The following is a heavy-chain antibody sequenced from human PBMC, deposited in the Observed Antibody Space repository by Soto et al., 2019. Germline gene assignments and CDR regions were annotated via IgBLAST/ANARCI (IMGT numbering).Heavy chain of an antibody. J-gene: IGHJ6*02. Sequence: GGSLRLSCAASGFTFSSYAMSWVRQAPGKGLEWVSAISGSGGSTYYADSVKGRFTISRDNSKNTLYLQMNSLRAEDTAVYYCAKSLFGLGGTGGSASGMDVWGQGTTVTVSS. CDR2: ISGSGGST. CDR1: GFTFSSYA. V-gene: IGHV3-23*01. D-gene: IGHD1-1*01. CDR3: AKSLFGLGGTGGSASGMDV.